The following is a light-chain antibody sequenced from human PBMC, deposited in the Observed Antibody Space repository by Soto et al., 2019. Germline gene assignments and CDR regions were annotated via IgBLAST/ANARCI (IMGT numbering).Light chain of an antibody. J-gene: IGKJ4*01. V-gene: IGKV1-39*01. Sequence: DIQMTQSPPSLSASVGDRVIITCRASQSTNNYLNWYQQKPGKAPSLLIYATSILQSGVPSRFSGSGSVTDYSLTITSLQPEDFATYYCQQSFKTPRTFGGGTNVEIK. CDR1: QSTNNY. CDR2: ATS. CDR3: QQSFKTPRT.